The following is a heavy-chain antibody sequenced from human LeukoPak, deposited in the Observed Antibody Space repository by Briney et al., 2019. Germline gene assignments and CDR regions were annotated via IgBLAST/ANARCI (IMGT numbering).Heavy chain of an antibody. CDR3: TTATVTNFDYFDY. Sequence: PGGSLRLSCAASGFTFSNAWMSWVRQAPGKGLEWVGRIKSKTDGGTTDYAAPVKGRFTISRDDSKNTLYLQMNSLKTEDTAVYYCTTATVTNFDYFDYWGQGTLVTVSS. J-gene: IGHJ4*02. D-gene: IGHD4-17*01. CDR1: GFTFSNAW. CDR2: IKSKTDGGTT. V-gene: IGHV3-15*01.